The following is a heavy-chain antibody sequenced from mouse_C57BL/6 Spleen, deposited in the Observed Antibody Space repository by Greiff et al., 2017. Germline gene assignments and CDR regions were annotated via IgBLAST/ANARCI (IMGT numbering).Heavy chain of an antibody. D-gene: IGHD1-1*01. CDR2: INPNNGGT. V-gene: IGHV1-18*01. CDR3: ARGYYGSSPDWYFDV. J-gene: IGHJ1*03. CDR1: GYTFTDYN. Sequence: EVKLMESGPELVKPGASVKIPCKASGYTFTDYNMDWVKQSHGKSLEWIGDINPNNGGTIYNQKFKGKATLTVDKSSSTAYMELRSLTSEDTAVYYCARGYYGSSPDWYFDVWGTGTTVTVSS.